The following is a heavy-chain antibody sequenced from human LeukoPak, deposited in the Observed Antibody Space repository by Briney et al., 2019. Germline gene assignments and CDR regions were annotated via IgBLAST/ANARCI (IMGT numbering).Heavy chain of an antibody. CDR3: ATRRGGSRPPFDY. CDR2: ISGSGGST. CDR1: GFTFSSYA. J-gene: IGHJ4*02. V-gene: IGHV3-23*01. Sequence: GGSPRLSCAASGFTFSSYAMSWVRQAPGKGLEWVSAISGSGGSTYYADSVKGRFTISRDNSKNTLYLQMNSLRAEDTAVYYCATRRGGSRPPFDYWGQGTLVTVSS. D-gene: IGHD1-26*01.